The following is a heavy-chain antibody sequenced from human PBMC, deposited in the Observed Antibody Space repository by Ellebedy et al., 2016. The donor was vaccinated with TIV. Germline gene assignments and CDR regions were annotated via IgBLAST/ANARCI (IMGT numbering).Heavy chain of an antibody. D-gene: IGHD2-8*02. CDR3: ARGLASSGAPC. CDR2: ISAYNGNT. V-gene: IGHV1-18*01. J-gene: IGHJ4*02. CDR1: GYTFTSYG. Sequence: ASVKVSCKASGYTFTSYGISWVRQAPGQGLEWMGWISAYNGNTNYAQKLQGRVTITRDTAASTAYMELSSLKSDDTAVYYCARGLASSGAPCWGQGTLVTVSS.